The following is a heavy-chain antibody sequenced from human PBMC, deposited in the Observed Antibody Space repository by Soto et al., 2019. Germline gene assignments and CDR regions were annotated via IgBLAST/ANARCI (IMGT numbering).Heavy chain of an antibody. J-gene: IGHJ4*02. CDR3: ARGETTDFDY. CDR1: GGSISSGGYS. CDR2: IYHSGST. Sequence: SETLSLTCAVSGGSISSGGYSWSWIRQPPGKGLEWIGYIYHSGSTYYNPSLKSRVTISVDRSKNQFSLKLSSVTAADTAVYYCARGETTDFDYWGQGTLVTV. V-gene: IGHV4-30-2*01. D-gene: IGHD4-17*01.